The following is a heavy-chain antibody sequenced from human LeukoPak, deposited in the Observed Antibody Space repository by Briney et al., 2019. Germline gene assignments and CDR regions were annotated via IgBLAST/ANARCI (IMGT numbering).Heavy chain of an antibody. CDR1: GYTFTSYG. V-gene: IGHV1-18*01. Sequence: GASVKVSCKASGYTFTSYGISWVRQAPGQGLEWMGWISAYNGNTNYAQKLQGRVTMTTDTSTSTAYMELRSLRSDDTAVYYCARSPRYYDFWSGYYTRDYYFDYWGQGTLVTVSS. CDR2: ISAYNGNT. CDR3: ARSPRYYDFWSGYYTRDYYFDY. D-gene: IGHD3-3*01. J-gene: IGHJ4*02.